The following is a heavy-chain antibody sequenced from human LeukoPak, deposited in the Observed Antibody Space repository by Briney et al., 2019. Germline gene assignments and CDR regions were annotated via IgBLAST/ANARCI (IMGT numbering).Heavy chain of an antibody. CDR1: GYTFTSYA. D-gene: IGHD3-22*01. V-gene: IGHV7-4-1*02. J-gene: IGHJ3*02. CDR3: ARDVSYYDSSGYYYSAAFDI. Sequence: ASVKVSCKASGYTFTSYAMSWVRQAPGQGLEWMGWINTNTGNPTYAQGFTGRFVFSLDTSVSTAYLQISSLKAEDTAVYYCARDVSYYDSSGYYYSAAFDIWGQGTMVTVSS. CDR2: INTNTGNP.